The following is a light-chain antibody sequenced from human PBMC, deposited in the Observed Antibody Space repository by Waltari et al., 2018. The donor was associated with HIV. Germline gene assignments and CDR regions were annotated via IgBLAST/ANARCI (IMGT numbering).Light chain of an antibody. CDR3: CSYAGSRTWV. CDR2: DVF. CDR1: SSDVDGYNF. J-gene: IGLJ3*02. Sequence: QSALTQPASVSGSPGQSIPISCTGTSSDVDGYNFVSWYQQHPGKAPKLIIFDVFKRPSGVSVRFSGSKSGNTASLTISGLQSEDEADYYCCSYAGSRTWVFGGGTKVTVL. V-gene: IGLV2-23*02.